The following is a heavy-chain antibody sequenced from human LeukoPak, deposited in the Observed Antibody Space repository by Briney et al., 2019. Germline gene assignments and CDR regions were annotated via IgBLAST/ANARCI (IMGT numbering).Heavy chain of an antibody. CDR3: VRLGSTSPGNWYKLFDQ. D-gene: IGHD2-2*01. V-gene: IGHV3-7*03. Sequence: PGGSRRPSAPPPELTFTNFWLGWVRQAPGKGLKWVANIKQDETEKFYLGSVKGRFTISRDNARNSLYLQMNSLRVEDTALYYCVRLGSTSPGNWYKLFDQWGQGTLVTVSS. CDR1: ELTFTNFW. J-gene: IGHJ4*02. CDR2: IKQDETEK.